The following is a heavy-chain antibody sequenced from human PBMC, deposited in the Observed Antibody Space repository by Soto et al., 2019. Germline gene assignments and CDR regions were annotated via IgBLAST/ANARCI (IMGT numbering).Heavy chain of an antibody. V-gene: IGHV4-59*01. Sequence: SETLSLTCTVSGGSISSYYWSWIRQPPGKGLEWIGYVYNSGSTNYNPSLKSRVTISIDTSKNKLSLKLTSLTATDTAVYYCARGGPSSKWLDPWGQGTLVTVSS. CDR2: VYNSGST. J-gene: IGHJ5*02. CDR1: GGSISSYY. CDR3: ARGGPSSKWLDP.